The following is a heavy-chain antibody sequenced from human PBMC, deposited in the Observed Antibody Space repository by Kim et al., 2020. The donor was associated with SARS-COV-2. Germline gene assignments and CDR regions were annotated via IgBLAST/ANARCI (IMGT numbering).Heavy chain of an antibody. D-gene: IGHD3-16*01. CDR2: INGQDDSI. CDR3: AKGGGLDY. Sequence: GGSLRLSCAASGFNFGTFDMHWVRQAPGKGPKWVSLINGQDDSIYYADSVKGRFTVSRDSARNTLYLQMNSLRSDDTAIYYCAKGGGLDYFDPGSLGTV. J-gene: IGHJ4*02. V-gene: IGHV3-23*01. CDR1: GFNFGTFD.